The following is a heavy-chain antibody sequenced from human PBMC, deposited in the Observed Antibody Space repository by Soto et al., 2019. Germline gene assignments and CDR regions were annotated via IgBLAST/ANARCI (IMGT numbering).Heavy chain of an antibody. CDR3: ARDTEQQEFYFDY. CDR1: GFTFSSYS. Sequence: EVQLVESGGGLVKPGGSLRLSCAASGFTFSSYSMNWVRQAPGKGLEWVSTISSSSSYIYYADSVKGRFTISRDNAKNSLYLQMNSLRAEDTAVYYCARDTEQQEFYFDYRGQGTLVTVSS. V-gene: IGHV3-21*01. CDR2: ISSSSSYI. J-gene: IGHJ4*02. D-gene: IGHD6-13*01.